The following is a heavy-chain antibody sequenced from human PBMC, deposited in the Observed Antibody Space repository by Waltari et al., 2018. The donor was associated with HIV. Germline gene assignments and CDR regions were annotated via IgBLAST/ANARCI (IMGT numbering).Heavy chain of an antibody. V-gene: IGHV3-20*04. Sequence: EVPLVASGGGVVRPGGPLRLPCVASGFNSDDSGMSWVRQAPGKGLEWVSSINWNGGSTGYADSGKGRFSISRGNAKNSLYLQMNSLRAEDTALYYCARDYGSGSYYNYWGQGTLVTVSS. CDR1: GFNSDDSG. CDR3: ARDYGSGSYYNY. D-gene: IGHD3-10*01. J-gene: IGHJ4*02. CDR2: INWNGGST.